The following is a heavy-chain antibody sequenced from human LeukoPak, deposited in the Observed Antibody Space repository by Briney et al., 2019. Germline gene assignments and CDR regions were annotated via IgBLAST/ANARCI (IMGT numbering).Heavy chain of an antibody. V-gene: IGHV3-30-3*01. J-gene: IGHJ4*02. CDR1: GFTFSSYA. CDR2: ISYDGSNK. CDR3: AREFDY. Sequence: PGGSLRLSCAASGFTFSSYAMHWVRQAPGKGLERVAVISYDGSNKYYADSVKGRFTISRDNSKNTLYLQMNSLRAEDTAVYYCAREFDYWGQGTLVTVSS.